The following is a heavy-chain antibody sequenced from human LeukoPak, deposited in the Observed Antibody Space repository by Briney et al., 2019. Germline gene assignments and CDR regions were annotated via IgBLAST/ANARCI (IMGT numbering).Heavy chain of an antibody. CDR2: INPNSGGT. J-gene: IGHJ4*02. D-gene: IGHD1-26*01. V-gene: IGHV1-2*02. CDR3: AREVSGGSYYVDY. CDR1: GYTFTGYY. Sequence: AASVEVSCKASGYTFTGYYMHWVRQAPGQGLEWMGWINPNSGGTNYAQKFQGRVTITRDTSISTAYMELSRLRSDDTAVYYCAREVSGGSYYVDYWGQGTLVTVSS.